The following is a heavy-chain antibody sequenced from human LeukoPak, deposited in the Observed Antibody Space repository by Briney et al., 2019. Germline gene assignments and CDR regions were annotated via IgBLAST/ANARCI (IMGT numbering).Heavy chain of an antibody. CDR1: GFTVSSNY. J-gene: IGHJ6*02. Sequence: GGSLRLSCAASGFTVSSNYMSWVRQAPGKGLEWVSVIYSGGSTYYADSVKGRFTISRDDSKNTLYLQMNSLRAEDTAVYYCATYCSSTSCYTDAYYYYGMDVWGQGTTVTVSS. D-gene: IGHD2-2*02. V-gene: IGHV3-66*01. CDR3: ATYCSSTSCYTDAYYYYGMDV. CDR2: IYSGGST.